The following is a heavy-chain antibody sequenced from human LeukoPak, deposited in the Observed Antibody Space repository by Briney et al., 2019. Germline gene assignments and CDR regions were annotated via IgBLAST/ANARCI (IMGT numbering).Heavy chain of an antibody. CDR1: GGSISSSGDY. J-gene: IGHJ6*02. CDR2: INHSGST. V-gene: IGHV4-39*07. Sequence: PSETLSLTCTVSGGSISSSGDYWGWIRQPPGKGLEWIGEINHSGSTNYNPSLKSRVTISVDTSKNQFSLKLSSVTAADTAVYYCASPFPGWFGDYYGMDVWGQGTTVTVSS. CDR3: ASPFPGWFGDYYGMDV. D-gene: IGHD3-10*01.